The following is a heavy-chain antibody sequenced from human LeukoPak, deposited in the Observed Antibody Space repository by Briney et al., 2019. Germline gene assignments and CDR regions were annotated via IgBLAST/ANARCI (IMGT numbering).Heavy chain of an antibody. CDR2: ISYDGSNK. CDR3: ARDGTVTTGDYYMDV. V-gene: IGHV3-30*03. CDR1: GFTFSNYV. Sequence: HPGGSLRLSCAASGFTFSNYVILWVRKAPGKGLEWVAVISYDGSNKYYADSVRGRFTISRDNSKNLLYLQMNNLRAEDTGVYYCARDGTVTTGDYYMDVWGKGTTVTVSS. J-gene: IGHJ6*03. D-gene: IGHD4-17*01.